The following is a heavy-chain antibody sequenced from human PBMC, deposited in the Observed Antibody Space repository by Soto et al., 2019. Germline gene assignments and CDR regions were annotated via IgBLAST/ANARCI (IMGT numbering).Heavy chain of an antibody. Sequence: GESLKISCKGSGYSFTSYWISWVRQMPGKGLEGMGRIDPSDSYTNYSPSFQGHVTISADKSISTAYLQWSSLKASDTAMYYCARHGGKSYGDYYYYSGMDVWGQGTTVTVSS. CDR2: IDPSDSYT. V-gene: IGHV5-10-1*01. D-gene: IGHD2-15*01. CDR3: ARHGGKSYGDYYYYSGMDV. J-gene: IGHJ6*02. CDR1: GYSFTSYW.